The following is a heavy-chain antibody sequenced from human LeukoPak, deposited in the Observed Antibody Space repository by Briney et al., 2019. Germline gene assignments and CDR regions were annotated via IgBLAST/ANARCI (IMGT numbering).Heavy chain of an antibody. CDR1: GFPFHDSG. CDR3: ARQTRGYVYYFDY. Sequence: GGSLRLSCAASGFPFHDSGLSWVRQPPGEGLEWISGTNWNGDTTVYADSVKGRFTISRDNAKNSLYLQMNSLRADDTAFYYCARQTRGYVYYFDYWGQGTLVTVSS. D-gene: IGHD2-2*01. J-gene: IGHJ4*02. CDR2: TNWNGDTT. V-gene: IGHV3-20*04.